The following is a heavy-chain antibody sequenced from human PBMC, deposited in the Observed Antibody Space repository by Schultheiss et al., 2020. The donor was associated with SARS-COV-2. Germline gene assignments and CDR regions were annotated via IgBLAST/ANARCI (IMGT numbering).Heavy chain of an antibody. CDR2: ISWNSGSI. J-gene: IGHJ3*02. V-gene: IGHV3-9*01. Sequence: GGSLRLSCAASGFTFDDYAMHWVRQAPGKGLEWVSGISWNSGSIGYADSVKGRFTISRDNAKNSLYLQMNSLRAEDTALYYCAKDKGDTIRGAFDIWGQGTMVTVSS. D-gene: IGHD3-10*01. CDR1: GFTFDDYA. CDR3: AKDKGDTIRGAFDI.